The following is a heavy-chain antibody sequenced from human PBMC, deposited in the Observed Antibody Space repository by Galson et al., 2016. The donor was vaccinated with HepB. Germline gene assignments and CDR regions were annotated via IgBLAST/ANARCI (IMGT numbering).Heavy chain of an antibody. Sequence: SLRLSCAASGFTFSTYAMHWVRQAPGKGLEYVSAVTSNGDGTFYADSVKGRFTISRDNSRNTVSLQMSSMRTEDTAIYYCVKWAGSSRGITNDAFDFWGQGTMVTVSS. CDR3: VKWAGSSRGITNDAFDF. D-gene: IGHD1-14*01. CDR1: GFTFSTYA. CDR2: VTSNGDGT. V-gene: IGHV3-64D*06. J-gene: IGHJ3*01.